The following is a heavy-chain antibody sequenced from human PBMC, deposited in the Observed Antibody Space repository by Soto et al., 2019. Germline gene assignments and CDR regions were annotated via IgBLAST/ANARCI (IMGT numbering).Heavy chain of an antibody. D-gene: IGHD6-13*01. Sequence: ASVMVSCKASGYTFTSDGIHWVRQAPGQRLGWIVWINAANGDTKYSPKFQGRVTITRDTSASTAYMELSSLRSEDTAVYYCVRRHVSATGIDWLDPWGQGTLVTVSS. CDR2: INAANGDT. CDR3: VRRHVSATGIDWLDP. J-gene: IGHJ5*02. CDR1: GYTFTSDG. V-gene: IGHV1-3*01.